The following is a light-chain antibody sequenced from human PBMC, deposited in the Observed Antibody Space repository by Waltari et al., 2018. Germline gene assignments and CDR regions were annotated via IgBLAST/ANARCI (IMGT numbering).Light chain of an antibody. V-gene: IGLV1-44*01. CDR1: SSNTGMNA. Sequence: QSVLTQPPSASGTPGQRVTISCSGRSSNTGMNALNWYQHRPGTAPPLLIYSHDQRPSGVPDRFSGSKSGTSASLAISGLQSEDEADYYCGAWDDRLNVYVFGTGTRVTVL. CDR3: GAWDDRLNVYV. J-gene: IGLJ1*01. CDR2: SHD.